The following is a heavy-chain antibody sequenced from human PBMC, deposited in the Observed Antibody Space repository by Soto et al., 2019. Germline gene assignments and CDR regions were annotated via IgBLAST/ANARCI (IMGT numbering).Heavy chain of an antibody. J-gene: IGHJ4*02. CDR2: IKYSGHT. V-gene: IGHV4-39*01. CDR1: GGSISSISYY. Sequence: QLQLQESGPGLVKPSETLSLTCTVSGGSISSISYYWGWIRQPPGKGLEWIGSIKYSGHTFYNPSLKSRVPMSVDTSKNQFSLRLSSVTAAETAVYYCARVDIAVVPSTTFDYWGQGTLVTVSS. CDR3: ARVDIAVVPSTTFDY. D-gene: IGHD2-2*01.